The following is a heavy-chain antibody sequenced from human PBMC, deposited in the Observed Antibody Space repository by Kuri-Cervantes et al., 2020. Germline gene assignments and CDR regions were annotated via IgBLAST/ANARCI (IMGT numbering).Heavy chain of an antibody. J-gene: IGHJ3*02. CDR1: GYSFTSYW. Sequence: KVSCKVSGYSFTSYWIGWVRQMPGKGLEWMGIIYPGDSDTRYSPSFQGQVTISADKSISTAYLQWSSLKASDTAMYYCARPRQIGYRGAFDIWGQGTMVTVSS. CDR2: IYPGDSDT. D-gene: IGHD5-12*01. V-gene: IGHV5-51*01. CDR3: ARPRQIGYRGAFDI.